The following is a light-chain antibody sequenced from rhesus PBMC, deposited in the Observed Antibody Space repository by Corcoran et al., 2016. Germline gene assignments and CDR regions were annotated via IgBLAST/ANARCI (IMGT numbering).Light chain of an antibody. V-gene: IGLV7-71*01. Sequence: QAVVTQEPSLTVSPGGTVTLTCGSSAGAATSGDYPNWFQQKHGQAPRGLTYNTYIKHPWTPARFSGSLAGGKTALTLSGAQPEDEAEYYCLLSYSGGDVFGGGTKLTVL. J-gene: IGLJ6*01. CDR3: LLSYSGGDV. CDR2: NTY. CDR1: AGAATSGDY.